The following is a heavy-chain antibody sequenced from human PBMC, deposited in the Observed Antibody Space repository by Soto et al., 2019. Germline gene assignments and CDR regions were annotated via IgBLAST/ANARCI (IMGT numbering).Heavy chain of an antibody. CDR1: EFTFSSHC. V-gene: IGHV3-7*01. CDR2: IKQDGSEK. J-gene: IGHJ5*02. D-gene: IGHD4-17*01. Sequence: GGSLRLSCAASEFTFSSHCMSWVRQAPGKGLEWVANIKQDGSEKYYVDSVKGRFTISRDNAKNSLYLQMNSLRAEDTDVYYCARHTGWFDPWGQGTLVTVSS. CDR3: ARHTGWFDP.